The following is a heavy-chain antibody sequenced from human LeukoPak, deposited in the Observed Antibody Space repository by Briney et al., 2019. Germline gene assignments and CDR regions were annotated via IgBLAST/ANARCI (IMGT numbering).Heavy chain of an antibody. CDR1: GFTFSSYG. CDR3: AKADTITIYYYYYYMDV. D-gene: IGHD5-12*01. CDR2: IRYDGSNK. J-gene: IGHJ6*03. Sequence: GGSLRLSCAASGFTFSSYGMHWVRQAPGKGLEWVAYIRYDGSNKYYADSVKGRFTISRDNSKNTLYLQMNSLRAEDTAVYYCAKADTITIYYYYYYMDVWGKGTTVTVSS. V-gene: IGHV3-30*02.